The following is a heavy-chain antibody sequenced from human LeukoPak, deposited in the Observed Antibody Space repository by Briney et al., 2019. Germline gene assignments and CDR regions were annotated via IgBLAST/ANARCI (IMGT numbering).Heavy chain of an antibody. Sequence: SGTLSLTCGVSGGSISNTNWWTWVRRPPGKGLEWIGEVDLLGRTNYNPSLKSRVAISVDKSENHISLWLTSVTAADTAVYYRAREGGPYRPLDYSGQGTLVTVSS. CDR2: VDLLGRT. CDR3: AREGGPYRPLDY. J-gene: IGHJ4*02. CDR1: GGSISNTNW. V-gene: IGHV4-4*02.